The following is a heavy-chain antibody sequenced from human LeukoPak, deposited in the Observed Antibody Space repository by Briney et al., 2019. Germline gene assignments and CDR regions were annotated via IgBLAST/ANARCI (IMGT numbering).Heavy chain of an antibody. CDR2: INPNSGGT. D-gene: IGHD7-27*01. CDR1: GYTFTGYY. V-gene: IGHV1-2*02. CDR3: ARGSNWGWNWFDP. Sequence: ATVKVSCKASGYTFTGYYLHWVRQAPGQGLEWMGWINPNSGGTNYAQKFQGRVTMTRDTSITTAYMELSRLTSDDTAVYYCARGSNWGWNWFDPWGQGTLVTVSS. J-gene: IGHJ5*02.